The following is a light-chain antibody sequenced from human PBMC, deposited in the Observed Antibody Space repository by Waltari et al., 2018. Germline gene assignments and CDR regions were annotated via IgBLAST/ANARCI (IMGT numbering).Light chain of an antibody. V-gene: IGLV3-25*03. J-gene: IGLJ2*01. CDR2: RDT. CDR1: ALPKQS. Sequence: SYELTQPPSESVPPGQTARITCSGEALPKQSTYWYQQKPGQDPVLVMYRDTERPPGTPERLSGSSSGTTVTLTISGVQAEDEADFYCQSADSSGTYVLFGGGTKLTVL. CDR3: QSADSSGTYVL.